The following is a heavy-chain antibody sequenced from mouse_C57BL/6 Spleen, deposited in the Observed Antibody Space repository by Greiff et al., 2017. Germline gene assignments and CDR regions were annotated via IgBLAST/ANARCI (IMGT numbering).Heavy chain of an antibody. J-gene: IGHJ4*01. V-gene: IGHV1-82*01. CDR2: IYPGDGDT. Sequence: VQLQQSGPELVKPGASVKISCKASGYAFSSSWMNWVKQRPGKGLEWIGRIYPGDGDTNYNGKFKGKATLTADKSSSTAYMQLSSLTSEDSAVYFCARGLVYYYAMDYWGQGTSVTVSS. CDR1: GYAFSSSW. CDR3: ARGLVYYYAMDY. D-gene: IGHD1-1*02.